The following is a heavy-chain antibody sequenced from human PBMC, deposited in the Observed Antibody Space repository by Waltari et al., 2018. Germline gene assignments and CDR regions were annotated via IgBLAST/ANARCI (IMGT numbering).Heavy chain of an antibody. V-gene: IGHV4-59*01. D-gene: IGHD3-22*01. CDR2: IYCSGST. Sequence: QVQLQESGPGLVKPSETLSLTCAASGGSISTYFWSCTRQPPGKGLEWIEYIYCSGSTKYNPSLKSRVTISVDTSKNQCSLKLSSVTAADTAVYYCASYYDSSGYFDYWGQGTLVTVSS. J-gene: IGHJ4*02. CDR1: GGSISTYF. CDR3: ASYYDSSGYFDY.